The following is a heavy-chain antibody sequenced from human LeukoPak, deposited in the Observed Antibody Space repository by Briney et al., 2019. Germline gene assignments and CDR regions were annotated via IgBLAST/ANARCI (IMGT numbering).Heavy chain of an antibody. CDR2: IYSGGST. CDR3: ARGQYYDFWSGYEYNWFDP. J-gene: IGHJ5*02. CDR1: GFTVSSNY. Sequence: PGGSLRLSCAASGFTVSSNYMSWVRQAPGKGLEWVSVIYSGGSTYYADPVKGRFTISRDNSKNTLYLQMNSLRAEDTAVYYCARGQYYDFWSGYEYNWFDPWGQGTLVTVSS. D-gene: IGHD3-3*01. V-gene: IGHV3-66*02.